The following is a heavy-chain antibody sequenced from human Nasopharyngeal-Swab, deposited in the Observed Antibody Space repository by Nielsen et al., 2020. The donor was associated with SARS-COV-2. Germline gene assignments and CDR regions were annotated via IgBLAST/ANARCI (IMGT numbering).Heavy chain of an antibody. CDR3: ARCSGWDRRNDY. D-gene: IGHD6-19*01. Sequence: WIRQPPGKGLEWIGQINPTGETNYNPSLKSRVTISVDKSKNQFSLKLSSVTAADTAVYYCARCSGWDRRNDYWGQGTLVTVSS. J-gene: IGHJ4*02. V-gene: IGHV4-34*01. CDR2: INPTGET.